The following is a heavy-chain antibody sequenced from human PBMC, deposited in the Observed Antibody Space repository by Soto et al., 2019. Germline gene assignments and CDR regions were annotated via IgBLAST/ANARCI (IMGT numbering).Heavy chain of an antibody. J-gene: IGHJ3*02. CDR2: IHHSTNT. CDR1: GGSVSSSSSF. CDR3: VEPRNYAFDI. D-gene: IGHD1-1*01. V-gene: IGHV4-39*01. Sequence: QLQLQESGPGLVKPSETLSLTCNVSGGSVSSSSSFWGWIRQPPGKGLEWIGSIHHSTNTYYNPSLKSRVTISVDTSKNQFSLKLTSVTASDTAVYYCVEPRNYAFDIWGQGTMVTVSS.